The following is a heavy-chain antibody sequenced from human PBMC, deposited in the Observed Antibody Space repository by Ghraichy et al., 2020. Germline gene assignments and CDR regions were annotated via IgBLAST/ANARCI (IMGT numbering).Heavy chain of an antibody. J-gene: IGHJ6*03. Sequence: SQTLSLTCTVSGGSISSFHWSWIRQPPGKGLEWIGDIYYSGSTNYNPSLKSRVTTSVDTSKNQVSLQLNSVTAADTAVYYCAREQEILRYCTGGECYYFYYMDVWGRGTTVTVSS. D-gene: IGHD2-8*02. CDR2: IYYSGST. CDR3: AREQEILRYCTGGECYYFYYMDV. V-gene: IGHV4-59*13. CDR1: GGSISSFH.